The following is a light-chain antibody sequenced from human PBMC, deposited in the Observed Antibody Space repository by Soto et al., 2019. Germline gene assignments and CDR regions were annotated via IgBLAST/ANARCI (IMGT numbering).Light chain of an antibody. CDR2: EVS. V-gene: IGLV2-14*01. Sequence: QSALTQPASVSGSPGQSITISCTGTSSDVGNYDYVSWLQQHPGKAPKLMIYEVSKRPSGVSNRFSGSKSGNTASLTISGLQAEDEADYYCSSYTSSSALVFGGGTKLTVL. CDR1: SSDVGNYDY. J-gene: IGLJ2*01. CDR3: SSYTSSSALV.